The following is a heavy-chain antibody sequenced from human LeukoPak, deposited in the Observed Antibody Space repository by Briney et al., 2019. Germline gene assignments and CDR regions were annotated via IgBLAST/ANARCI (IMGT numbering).Heavy chain of an antibody. V-gene: IGHV3-53*01. CDR1: GFTFSRYY. D-gene: IGHD1-26*01. CDR2: IYSGDTT. J-gene: IGHJ4*02. CDR3: ARDRNRGSYFLDY. Sequence: GGSLRLSCAASGFTFSRYYMSWVRQAPGKGLERVSAIYSGDTTYYADSVKGRFTVSRDNSKNTLYLQMDSLRAEDTAVYYCARDRNRGSYFLDYWGQGTLVIVSS.